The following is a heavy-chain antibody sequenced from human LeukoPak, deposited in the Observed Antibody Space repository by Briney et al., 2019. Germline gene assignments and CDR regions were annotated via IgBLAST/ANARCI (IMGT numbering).Heavy chain of an antibody. V-gene: IGHV3-30*04. J-gene: IGHJ6*02. D-gene: IGHD3-10*01. Sequence: GGSLRLSCAASGFTFSSYALHWVRQAPGKGLEWVSVITYDGSNKDYADSVKGRFTISRDNSENTLYLQMNSLRAKDTALYYCARVNQQYYYGSGIYRFYYYGMDVWGQGTTVTVSS. CDR2: ITYDGSNK. CDR1: GFTFSSYA. CDR3: ARVNQQYYYGSGIYRFYYYGMDV.